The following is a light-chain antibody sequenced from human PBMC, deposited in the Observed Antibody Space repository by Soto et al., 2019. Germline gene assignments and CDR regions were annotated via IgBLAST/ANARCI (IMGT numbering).Light chain of an antibody. V-gene: IGLV2-14*01. Sequence: QSALTQPASVSGSPGQSITISCTGTSSDVGGYNYVSWYQQHPGKAPKLMIYEVTNRPSGVSNRFSGSRSGNTASLTISGLQAEDEAYYYCNAYTTSNTWVFGGGTKL. J-gene: IGLJ3*02. CDR3: NAYTTSNTWV. CDR2: EVT. CDR1: SSDVGGYNY.